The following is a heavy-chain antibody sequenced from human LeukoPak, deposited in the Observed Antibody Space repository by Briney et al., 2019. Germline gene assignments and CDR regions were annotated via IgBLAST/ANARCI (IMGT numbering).Heavy chain of an antibody. CDR2: IIPIFGTA. Sequence: SVKVSCKASGGTFSSYAISWVRQAPGQGLEGMGGIIPIFGTANYAQKFQGRVTITADESTSTAYMELSSLRSEDTAVYYCAMVRGVIGLYYFDYWGQGTLVTVSS. CDR3: AMVRGVIGLYYFDY. CDR1: GGTFSSYA. V-gene: IGHV1-69*01. D-gene: IGHD3-10*01. J-gene: IGHJ4*02.